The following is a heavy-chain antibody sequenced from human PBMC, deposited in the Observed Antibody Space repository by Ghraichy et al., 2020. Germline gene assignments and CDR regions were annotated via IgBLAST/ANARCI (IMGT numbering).Heavy chain of an antibody. D-gene: IGHD1-20*01. CDR3: ARDYNWAFDH. CDR2: IISTSAI. J-gene: IGHJ4*02. Sequence: GGSLRLSCAASGFNFNNYAMNWVRQAPGKGLGGFSSIISTSAIYYADSVRGRFTISRDNAKNSLYLQMNSLRDEDAAVYYCARDYNWAFDHWGQGALVTVSS. CDR1: GFNFNNYA. V-gene: IGHV3-69-1*01.